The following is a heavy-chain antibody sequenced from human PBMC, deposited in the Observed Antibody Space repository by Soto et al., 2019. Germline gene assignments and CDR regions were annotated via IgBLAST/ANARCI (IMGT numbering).Heavy chain of an antibody. Sequence: QLQLQESGPGLVKPSETLSLTCTVSGGSISSSSYYWGWIRQPPGKGLEWIGSIYYSGSTYYNPSLKSRVTISVDTSKNQFSLKLSSVTAADTAVYYCARLVVTAIIDYWGQGTLVTVSS. CDR1: GGSISSSSYY. CDR2: IYYSGST. CDR3: ARLVVTAIIDY. D-gene: IGHD2-21*02. V-gene: IGHV4-39*01. J-gene: IGHJ4*02.